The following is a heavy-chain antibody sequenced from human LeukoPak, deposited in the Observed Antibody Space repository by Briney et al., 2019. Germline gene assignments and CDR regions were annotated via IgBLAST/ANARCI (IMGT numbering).Heavy chain of an antibody. J-gene: IGHJ4*02. D-gene: IGHD6-13*01. V-gene: IGHV1-2*02. CDR2: INPNSGDT. Sequence: ASVKVSCKASGYSLTGYYMHWLRQAPGQGLEWMGWINPNSGDTGYAQKFQGRATMTRDMSISTIYMELTRLRSDDTALYYCARWDGYSSSPDYWGQGTLVTVSS. CDR1: GYSLTGYY. CDR3: ARWDGYSSSPDY.